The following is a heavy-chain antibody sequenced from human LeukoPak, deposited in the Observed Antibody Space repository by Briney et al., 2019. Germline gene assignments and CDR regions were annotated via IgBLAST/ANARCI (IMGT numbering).Heavy chain of an antibody. CDR3: ARVGCSSTSCYVPYYMDV. D-gene: IGHD2-2*01. V-gene: IGHV4-61*02. CDR2: IYTNGST. Sequence: PSQTLSFTCTVSGGSISSGSYYWSWIRQPAGKGLEWIGRIYTNGSTNYNPSLKSRVTISVDTSKNQFSLKLSSVTAADTAVYYCARVGCSSTSCYVPYYMDVWGKGTTVTVSS. CDR1: GGSISSGSYY. J-gene: IGHJ6*03.